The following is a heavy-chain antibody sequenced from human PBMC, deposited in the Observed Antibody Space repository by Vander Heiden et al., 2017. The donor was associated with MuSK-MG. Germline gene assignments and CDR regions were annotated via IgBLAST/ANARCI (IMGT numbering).Heavy chain of an antibody. Sequence: EVQLLESGGGLVQPGGSLRLSCAASGFIFSNYAVNWVRQAPGKGREWVSGVSGRGTRTDYADSVKGRFTISRDNSRNTLYLQMTSVRAEDTAIYYCAKILAGQLWPYYYDYWCQGTLVTVSS. V-gene: IGHV3-23*01. CDR2: VSGRGTRT. D-gene: IGHD6-6*01. CDR3: AKILAGQLWPYYYDY. J-gene: IGHJ4*02. CDR1: GFIFSNYA.